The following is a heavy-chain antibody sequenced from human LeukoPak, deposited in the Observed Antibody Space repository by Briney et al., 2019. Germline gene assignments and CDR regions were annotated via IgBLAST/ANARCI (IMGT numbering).Heavy chain of an antibody. CDR3: ARGDTSGIFASPGAFDI. V-gene: IGHV4-31*03. CDR2: IYYSGST. J-gene: IGHJ3*02. CDR1: GGSISSGGYY. D-gene: IGHD3-3*01. Sequence: SQTLSLTCTVSGGSISSGGYYWSWIRQHPGKGLEWIGYIYYSGSTYYNPSLKSRVTISVDKSKNQFSLKLSSVTAADTAVYYCARGDTSGIFASPGAFDIWGQGTMVTVSS.